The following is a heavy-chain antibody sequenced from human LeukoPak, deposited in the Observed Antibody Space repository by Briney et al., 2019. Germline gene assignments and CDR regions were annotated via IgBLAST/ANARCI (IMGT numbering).Heavy chain of an antibody. D-gene: IGHD2-2*01. CDR1: GFTFSSYS. J-gene: IGHJ6*03. CDR2: ISSSSSTI. V-gene: IGHV3-48*01. CDR3: ASELGYCSSTSCPAPYYYYYMDV. Sequence: TGGSLRLSCAASGFTFSSYSMNWVRQAPGKGLEWVSYISSSSSTIYYADSVKGRFTISRDNAKNSLYLQMNSLRAEDTAVYYCASELGYCSSTSCPAPYYYYYMDVWGKGTTVTVSS.